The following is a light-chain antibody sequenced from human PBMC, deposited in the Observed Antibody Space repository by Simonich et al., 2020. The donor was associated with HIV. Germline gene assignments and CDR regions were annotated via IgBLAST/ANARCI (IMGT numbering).Light chain of an antibody. Sequence: EIVLTQSPATLSLSPGERAPLSCRASQSVGSYLAWYQQKPGQAPRLLVYHASNRATGIPARFSGSGSGTDFTLTISSLEPEDFAVYYCQQRSNWLTFGGGTKVEIK. CDR1: QSVGSY. V-gene: IGKV3-11*01. J-gene: IGKJ4*01. CDR2: HAS. CDR3: QQRSNWLT.